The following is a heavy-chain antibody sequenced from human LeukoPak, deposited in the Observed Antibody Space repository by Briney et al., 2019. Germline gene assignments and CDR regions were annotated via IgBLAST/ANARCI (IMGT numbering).Heavy chain of an antibody. CDR3: AGIWSGYYYYYYGMDV. CDR2: IYYSGST. CDR1: GGSISSYY. V-gene: IGHV4-59*01. Sequence: SETLSLTCPVSGGSISSYYWSWIRQPSGKGLEWIGYIYYSGSTNYNPSLKSRVTISVDTSKNQFSLKLSSVTAADTAVYYCAGIWSGYYYYYYGMDVWGQGTTVTVSS. J-gene: IGHJ6*02. D-gene: IGHD3-3*01.